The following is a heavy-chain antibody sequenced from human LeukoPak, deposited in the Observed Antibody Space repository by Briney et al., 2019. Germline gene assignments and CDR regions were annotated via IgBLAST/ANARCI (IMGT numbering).Heavy chain of an antibody. D-gene: IGHD4-17*01. CDR3: AKQYGDYVVGYFDY. CDR1: GPTFSSYG. Sequence: GGSLRLSCAASGPTFSSYGMHWVRQAPGKGLEWVAVISYDGSNKYYADSVKGRFTISRDNSKNTLYLQMNSLRAEDTAVYYCAKQYGDYVVGYFDYWGQGTLVTVSS. J-gene: IGHJ4*02. CDR2: ISYDGSNK. V-gene: IGHV3-30*18.